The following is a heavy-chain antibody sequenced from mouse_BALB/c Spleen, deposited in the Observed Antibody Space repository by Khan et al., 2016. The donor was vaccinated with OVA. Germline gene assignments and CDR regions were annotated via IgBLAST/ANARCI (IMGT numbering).Heavy chain of an antibody. CDR3: ARVYGGDFDY. CDR2: IRYSGNT. J-gene: IGHJ2*01. V-gene: IGHV3-2*02. Sequence: EVQLVESGPGLVKPSQSLSLICTVTGYSITSDYAWYWIRQFPGNKMEWMGFIRYSGNTNYNPSLKSRISITRDTSKNQFFLHLNSVTTEDTATYYCARVYGGDFDYWGQGTTLTVSS. CDR1: GYSITSDYA. D-gene: IGHD1-1*01.